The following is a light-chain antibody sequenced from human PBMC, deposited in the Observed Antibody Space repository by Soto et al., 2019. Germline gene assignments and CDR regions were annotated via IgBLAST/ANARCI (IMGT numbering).Light chain of an antibody. V-gene: IGKV1-5*01. J-gene: IGKJ1*01. Sequence: DIQLTQSPSTLSASVGDRVTITCRASQSISGWLAWYQQKPGKAPKLLIFDASALESGVPSRFSGSGSGTEFTLTINTRRPDDFATYYCQQYERASRTFGLGTKGDIK. CDR1: QSISGW. CDR3: QQYERASRT. CDR2: DAS.